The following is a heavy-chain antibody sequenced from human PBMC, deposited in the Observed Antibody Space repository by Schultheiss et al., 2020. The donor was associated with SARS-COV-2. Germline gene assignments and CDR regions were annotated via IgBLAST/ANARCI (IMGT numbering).Heavy chain of an antibody. D-gene: IGHD3-3*01. CDR3: ARAPTIFGVVKYAMDV. CDR1: GFTFSDYY. V-gene: IGHV3-11*04. Sequence: GGSLRLSCAASGFTFSDYYMSWIRQAPGKGLEWVSAISGSGGSTYYADSLKGRFTISRDNAKNSLYLQMNSLRDEDTAVYYCARAPTIFGVVKYAMDVWGQGTTVTVSS. J-gene: IGHJ6*02. CDR2: ISGSGGST.